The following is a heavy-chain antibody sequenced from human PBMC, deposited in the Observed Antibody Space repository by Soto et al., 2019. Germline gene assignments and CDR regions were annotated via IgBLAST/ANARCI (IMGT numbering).Heavy chain of an antibody. D-gene: IGHD3-22*01. V-gene: IGHV3-15*01. CDR3: TTGLTYYYDSSGYYWAGGMDV. J-gene: IGHJ6*02. Sequence: SCAASGFTFSNAWMNWVRQAPGKGLEWVGRIKSKSDGETTDYAAPVKGRFTISRDDSKNTLYLQMNSLKTEDTAVYYCTTGLTYYYDSSGYYWAGGMDVWGQGITVTVSS. CDR2: IKSKSDGETT. CDR1: GFTFSNAW.